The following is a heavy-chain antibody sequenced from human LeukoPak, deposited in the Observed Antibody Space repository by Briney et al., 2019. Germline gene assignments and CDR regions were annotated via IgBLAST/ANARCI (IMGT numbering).Heavy chain of an antibody. D-gene: IGHD2-2*01. CDR3: AREQCSSTSCFPLFDY. V-gene: IGHV1-2*02. J-gene: IGHJ4*02. CDR2: INPNSGGT. CDR1: GYTFTGYY. Sequence: ASVKVSCKASGYTFTGYYMHWVRQAPGQGLEWMGWINPNSGGTNYAQKFQGRATMTRDTSISTAYMELSRLRSDDTAVYYCAREQCSSTSCFPLFDYWGQGTLVTVSS.